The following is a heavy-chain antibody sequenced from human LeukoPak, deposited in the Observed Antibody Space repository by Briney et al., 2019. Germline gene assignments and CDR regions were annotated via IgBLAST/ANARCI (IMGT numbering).Heavy chain of an antibody. V-gene: IGHV3-23*01. J-gene: IGHJ4*02. CDR1: GFTFSSYA. D-gene: IGHD6-25*01. Sequence: GGSLRLSCAASGFTFSSYAMSWVRQAPGKGLEWVSAISGRGGRRYYADSVKGRFTISRDNSKNTLFLHMNSLRAEDTAVYYCAKRLPHNFDYWGQGTLVTVSS. CDR2: ISGRGGRR. CDR3: AKRLPHNFDY.